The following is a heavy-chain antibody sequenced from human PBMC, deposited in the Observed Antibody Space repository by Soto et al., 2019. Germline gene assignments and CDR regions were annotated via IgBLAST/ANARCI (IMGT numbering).Heavy chain of an antibody. V-gene: IGHV4-39*07. J-gene: IGHJ4*02. CDR3: ASQDNVLVPMGQGYFDR. CDR2: IPYSGTT. CDR1: GASISSRDYF. Sequence: QLQLQESGPGLVKPSETLSLTCTVSGASISSRDYFWVWVRQPPGKGLEWIGSIPYSGTTYYNPSLKSRGAMSIDTSRDQFTRKMSSVTAADTAVYYCASQDNVLVPMGQGYFDRWGQGTLVTVSS. D-gene: IGHD2-2*01.